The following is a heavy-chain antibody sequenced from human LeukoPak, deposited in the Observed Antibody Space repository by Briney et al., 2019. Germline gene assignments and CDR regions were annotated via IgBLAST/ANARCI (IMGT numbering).Heavy chain of an antibody. CDR2: ISSSSSYI. CDR1: GFTFSSYS. CDR3: ARDTYSSSSFDY. V-gene: IGHV3-21*01. J-gene: IGHJ4*02. Sequence: GGSLRLSCAASGFTFSSYSMNWVRQAPGEGLEWVSSISSSSSYIYYADSVKGRFTISRDNAKNSLYLQMNSLRAEDTAVYYCARDTYSSSSFDYWGQGTLVTVSS. D-gene: IGHD6-6*01.